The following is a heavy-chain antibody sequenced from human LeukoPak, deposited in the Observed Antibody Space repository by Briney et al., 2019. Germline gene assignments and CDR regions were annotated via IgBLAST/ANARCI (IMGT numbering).Heavy chain of an antibody. Sequence: ASVKVSCKASGYTFTSYYMHWVRQAPGQGLEWMGIINPSGGSTSYAQKFQGRVTMTRDTSTSTLYMELGSLRSEDTAVYYCARDGDSNFYGSGSYINYWGQGTLVTVSS. CDR3: ARDGDSNFYGSGSYINY. J-gene: IGHJ4*02. CDR2: INPSGGST. CDR1: GYTFTSYY. D-gene: IGHD3-10*01. V-gene: IGHV1-46*01.